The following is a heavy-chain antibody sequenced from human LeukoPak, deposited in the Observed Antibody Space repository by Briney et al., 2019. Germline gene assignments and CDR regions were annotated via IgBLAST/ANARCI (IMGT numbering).Heavy chain of an antibody. V-gene: IGHV4-59*01. D-gene: IGHD2-2*01. J-gene: IGHJ5*02. CDR3: AGGSVVPAAMGWFDP. Sequence: SETLSLTCAVYGGSFSGYYWSWIRQPPGKGLEWIGYIYYSGSTNYNPSLKSRVTISVDTSKNQFSLKLSSVTAADAAVYYCAGGSVVPAAMGWFDPWGQGTLVTVSS. CDR1: GGSFSGYY. CDR2: IYYSGST.